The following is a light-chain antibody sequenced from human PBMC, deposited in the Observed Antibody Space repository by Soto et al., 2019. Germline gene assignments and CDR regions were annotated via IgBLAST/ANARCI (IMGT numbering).Light chain of an antibody. Sequence: QSVLTQPPSVSGAPGQRVTISCTGSSSNIGAGYDVHWYQQDPGTAPKLLIYANSNRPSGVPDRFSGSRSGTSASLAITGLQAEDEADYYCQSYDSSLSGSVIFGGGTKLTVL. V-gene: IGLV1-40*01. J-gene: IGLJ2*01. CDR1: SSNIGAGYD. CDR2: ANS. CDR3: QSYDSSLSGSVI.